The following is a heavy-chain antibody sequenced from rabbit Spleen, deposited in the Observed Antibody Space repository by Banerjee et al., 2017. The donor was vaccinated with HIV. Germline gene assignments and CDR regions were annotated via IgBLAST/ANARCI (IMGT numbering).Heavy chain of an antibody. CDR2: IDPVFGST. V-gene: IGHV1S7*01. CDR1: GFTLSNYY. CDR3: GRFVDPDAFNF. J-gene: IGHJ4*01. Sequence: QLKESGGGLVQPGGSLKLSCKASGFTLSNYYMNWVRQAPGKGLEWIGYIDPVFGSTDYASWVNGRFTISSHNAQNTLYLQLNSLTAADTATYFCGRFVDPDAFNFWGPGTLVTVS. D-gene: IGHD7-1*01.